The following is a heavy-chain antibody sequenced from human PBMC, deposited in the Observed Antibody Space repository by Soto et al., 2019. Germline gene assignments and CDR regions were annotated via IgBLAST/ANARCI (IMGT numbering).Heavy chain of an antibody. D-gene: IGHD3-22*01. J-gene: IGHJ4*02. V-gene: IGHV1-69*04. CDR3: TTDPVTMIVVVPSSG. Sequence: SVKVSCKASGGTFSSYTISWVRQAPGQGLEWMGRIIPILGIANYAQKFQGRVTITADKSTSTAYMELSSLKTEDTAVYYCTTDPVTMIVVVPSSGWGQGTLVTVSS. CDR1: GGTFSSYT. CDR2: IIPILGIA.